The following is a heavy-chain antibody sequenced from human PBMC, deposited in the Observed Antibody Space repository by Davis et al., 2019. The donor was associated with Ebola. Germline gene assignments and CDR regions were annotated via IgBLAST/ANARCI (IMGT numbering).Heavy chain of an antibody. D-gene: IGHD2-15*01. CDR1: GFTFSSYG. Sequence: GESLKISCAASGFTFSSYGLHWVRQAPGQGLEWVAFISRDSSAKYYADSVKGRFTISRDDSETTLYLQMNSLRAEDTAVYYCARSFHSGGRRTGFWNYWGQGTLVTVSS. V-gene: IGHV3-48*01. CDR3: ARSFHSGGRRTGFWNY. CDR2: ISRDSSAK. J-gene: IGHJ4*02.